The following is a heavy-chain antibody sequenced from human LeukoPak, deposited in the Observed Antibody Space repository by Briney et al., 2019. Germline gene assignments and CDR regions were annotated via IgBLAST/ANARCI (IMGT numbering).Heavy chain of an antibody. J-gene: IGHJ5*02. CDR1: GYTFTSYD. CDR2: MNPNSGNT. Sequence: ASVKVSCKASGYTFTSYDINWVRQATGQGLEWMGWMNPNSGNTGYAQKFQGRVTMTTDTFMSTAYMELSRLTSDDTAVYYCARAGGRSWFDPWGQGTLVTVSS. V-gene: IGHV1-8*02. CDR3: ARAGGRSWFDP.